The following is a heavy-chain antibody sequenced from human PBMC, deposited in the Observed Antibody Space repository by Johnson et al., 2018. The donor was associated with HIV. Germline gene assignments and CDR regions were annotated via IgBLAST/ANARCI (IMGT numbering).Heavy chain of an antibody. D-gene: IGHD1-26*01. J-gene: IGHJ3*02. Sequence: VQLVESGGGVVQPGRSLRLSCAASGFTFDDYAMHWVRQAPGKGLEWVSLISWDGGSTYYADSVKGRCTISRDNAKNSLYLQMNSLRAEDTALYYCAKSEWELALGAFDIWGQGTMVTVSS. V-gene: IGHV3-43D*03. CDR1: GFTFDDYA. CDR2: ISWDGGST. CDR3: AKSEWELALGAFDI.